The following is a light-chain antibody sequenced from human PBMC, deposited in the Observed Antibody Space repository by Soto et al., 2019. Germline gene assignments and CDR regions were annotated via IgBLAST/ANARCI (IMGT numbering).Light chain of an antibody. CDR2: WAT. J-gene: IGKJ2*01. Sequence: DIVMTQSPDSLAVSLGERATINCKSSQSVLYSSNNKNYLAWYQQKPGQPPKLLIYWATTRESGVPDRFSGSGSGTDFTLTIISLQAEDVEVYYCQQYYSTPYTFGQGTKLEIK. CDR1: QSVLYSSNNKNY. V-gene: IGKV4-1*01. CDR3: QQYYSTPYT.